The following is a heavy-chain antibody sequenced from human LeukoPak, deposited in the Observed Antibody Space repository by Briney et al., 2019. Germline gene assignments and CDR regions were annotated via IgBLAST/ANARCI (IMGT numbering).Heavy chain of an antibody. V-gene: IGHV3-74*01. CDR2: INSDGSTT. Sequence: GGSLRLSCAASGFTFSSNWIYWVRQSPGKGPVWISRINSDGSTTSYVDSVKGRFTISRDNAKSTLYLQMNSLRAEDTAVYYCARGGPIDYWGQGTLVTVSS. CDR1: GFTFSSNW. CDR3: ARGGPIDY. J-gene: IGHJ4*02.